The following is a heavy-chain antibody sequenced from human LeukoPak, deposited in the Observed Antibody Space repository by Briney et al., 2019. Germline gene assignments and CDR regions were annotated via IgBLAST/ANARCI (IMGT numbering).Heavy chain of an antibody. CDR2: ISAYNGNT. V-gene: IGHV1-18*04. CDR1: GYTFTSYG. J-gene: IGHJ6*04. Sequence: ASVKVSCKASGYTFTSYGISWVRQAPGQGLEWMGWISAYNGNTNYAQKLQGRVTMTTDTSTSTAYMGLRSLRSDDTAVYYCARDSDWNTVNYYYGMDVWGKGTRSPSPQ. CDR3: ARDSDWNTVNYYYGMDV. D-gene: IGHD1/OR15-1a*01.